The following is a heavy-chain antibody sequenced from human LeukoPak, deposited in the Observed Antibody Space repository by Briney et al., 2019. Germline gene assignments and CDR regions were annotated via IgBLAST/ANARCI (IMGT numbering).Heavy chain of an antibody. D-gene: IGHD3-16*01. CDR1: GDSISGSY. V-gene: IGHV4-59*01. CDR3: VKFGVDYDMGV. J-gene: IGHJ6*02. Sequence: KTSENLSLTCTVSGDSISGSYWTWVRQPPGQGLEWIGQIHYSGRADYNPSLKRRITISVDTSKSQMSLTLTSVTAADTAIYYCVKFGVDYDMGVWGQGTTVTVSS. CDR2: IHYSGRA.